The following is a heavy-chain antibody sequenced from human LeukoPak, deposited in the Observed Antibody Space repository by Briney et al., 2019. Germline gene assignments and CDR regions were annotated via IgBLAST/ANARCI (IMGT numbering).Heavy chain of an antibody. J-gene: IGHJ4*02. V-gene: IGHV1-24*01. CDR2: FDPEDGET. Sequence: GASVKVSCKVSGYTLTELSMHWVRQAPGKGLEWMGGFDPEDGETIYAQKFQGRVTMTRNTSISTAYMELSSLRSEDTAVYYCARGESSGSRRGNDYWGQGTLVTVSS. D-gene: IGHD6-19*01. CDR3: ARGESSGSRRGNDY. CDR1: GYTLTELS.